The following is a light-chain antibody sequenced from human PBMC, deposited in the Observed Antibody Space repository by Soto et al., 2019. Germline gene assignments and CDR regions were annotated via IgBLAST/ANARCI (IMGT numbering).Light chain of an antibody. V-gene: IGLV2-23*03. CDR3: CSYAGSSTFAYV. CDR2: EGS. Sequence: QSALTQPACVSGSPGQSITISCTGTSSDVGSYNLVSWYQQHPGKAPKLMIYEGSKRPSGVSNRFSGSKSGNTASLTISGLQAEDEADYYCCSYAGSSTFAYVFGTGTKLTVL. CDR1: SSDVGSYNL. J-gene: IGLJ1*01.